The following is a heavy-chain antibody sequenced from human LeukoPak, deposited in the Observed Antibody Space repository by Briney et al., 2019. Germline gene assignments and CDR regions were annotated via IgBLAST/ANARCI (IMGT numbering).Heavy chain of an antibody. V-gene: IGHV5-51*01. Sequence: GESLKISCKGSGYRFNTYWIAWVRQMPGKSLEWMGIIYPGDSDPRYRPSFQGQVNISADKSISTAYLQWNSLKASDTAMYYCARVHDSSGYYWYFDLWGRGTLVTVSS. D-gene: IGHD3-22*01. CDR2: IYPGDSDP. CDR3: ARVHDSSGYYWYFDL. CDR1: GYRFNTYW. J-gene: IGHJ2*01.